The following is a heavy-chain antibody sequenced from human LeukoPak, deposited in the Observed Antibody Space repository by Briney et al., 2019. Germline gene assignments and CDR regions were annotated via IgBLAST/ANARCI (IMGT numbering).Heavy chain of an antibody. CDR3: ARGGGRNYYGSGTYAYSSAKNYFDY. V-gene: IGHV4-34*01. J-gene: IGHJ4*02. CDR2: INHSGST. Sequence: SETLSLTCAVYGGSFSGYYWSWIRQPPGKGLEWIGEINHSGSTNYNPSLKSRVTISVDTSKNQFSLKLSSVTAADTAVYYCARGGGRNYYGSGTYAYSSAKNYFDYWGQGTLVTVSS. D-gene: IGHD3-10*01. CDR1: GGSFSGYY.